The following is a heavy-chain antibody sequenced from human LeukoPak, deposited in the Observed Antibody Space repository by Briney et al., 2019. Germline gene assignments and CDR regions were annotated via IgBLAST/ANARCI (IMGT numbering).Heavy chain of an antibody. CDR2: ISWNSGSI. CDR3: AKDDYDRRIY. V-gene: IGHV3-9*01. CDR1: GFTLSSYW. Sequence: GGSLRLSCAASGFTLSSYWMHWVRQAPGKGLEWVSGISWNSGSIGYADSVKGRFTISRDNAKNSLYLQMNSLRAEDTALYYCAKDDYDRRIYWGQGTLVTVSS. D-gene: IGHD3-22*01. J-gene: IGHJ4*02.